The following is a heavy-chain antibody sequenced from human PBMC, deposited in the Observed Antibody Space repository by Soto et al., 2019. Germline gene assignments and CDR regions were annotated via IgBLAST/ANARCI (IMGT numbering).Heavy chain of an antibody. Sequence: SETLSLTCTVSGGSISSYYWSWIRQPPGKGLEWIGYIYYSGSTNYNPSLKSRVTISVDTSKNQFSLKLSSVTAADTAVYYCARSGVYYPTYYYYGMDVWGQGTTVTVSS. J-gene: IGHJ6*02. V-gene: IGHV4-59*01. CDR1: GGSISSYY. D-gene: IGHD3-22*01. CDR2: IYYSGST. CDR3: ARSGVYYPTYYYYGMDV.